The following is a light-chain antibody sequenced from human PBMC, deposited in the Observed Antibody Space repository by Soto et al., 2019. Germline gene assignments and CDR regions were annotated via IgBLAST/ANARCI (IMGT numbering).Light chain of an antibody. V-gene: IGLV1-40*01. CDR3: QSYDRSLGGYVV. J-gene: IGLJ2*01. Sequence: QSVLTQPPSVSGAPGQRVTISCTGSSSNIGAGYDVYWYQQLPGTAPKLLIYANNNRPSGVPDRFSGSRSGTSASRAITGLQAEDEADYYCQSYDRSLGGYVVFGGGAQLIVL. CDR2: ANN. CDR1: SSNIGAGYD.